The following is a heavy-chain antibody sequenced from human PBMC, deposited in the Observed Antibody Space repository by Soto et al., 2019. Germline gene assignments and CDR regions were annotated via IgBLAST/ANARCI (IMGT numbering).Heavy chain of an antibody. CDR2: ISAYNGNT. CDR1: GYAFPSYG. Sequence: ASVKVSCKASGYAFPSYGISWVRQAPGQGLEWMGWISAYNGNTNYAQKLQGRVTMTTDTSTSTAYMELRSLRSDDTAVYYCARDESPITGTTDFDYWGQGTLVTVSS. CDR3: ARDESPITGTTDFDY. J-gene: IGHJ4*02. D-gene: IGHD1-20*01. V-gene: IGHV1-18*01.